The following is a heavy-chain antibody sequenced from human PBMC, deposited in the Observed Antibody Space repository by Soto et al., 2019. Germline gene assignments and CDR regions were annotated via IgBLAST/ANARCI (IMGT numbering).Heavy chain of an antibody. Sequence: PSETLSLTCGVSGGSISSSNWWNWVRQPPGEGLEWIGEIYHSGSTNYNPSLKSRVTISVDKSKNQFSLKLSSVTAADTAVYYCARGVGYSDYYFDYWGLGTLVTVSS. J-gene: IGHJ4*02. CDR1: GGSISSSNW. CDR3: ARGVGYSDYYFDY. D-gene: IGHD4-17*01. CDR2: IYHSGST. V-gene: IGHV4-4*02.